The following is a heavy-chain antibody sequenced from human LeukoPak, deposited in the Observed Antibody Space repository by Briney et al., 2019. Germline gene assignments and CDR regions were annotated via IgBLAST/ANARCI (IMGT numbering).Heavy chain of an antibody. CDR3: TTDRGYYDFWSGLSRDY. CDR1: GFTFSNAW. Sequence: PGGSLRLSCAASGFTFSNAWMSWVRQAPGKGLEWVGRIKSKTDGGTTDYAAPVKGRFTISRDDSKNTLYLQMNSLKTEDTAVYYCTTDRGYYDFWSGLSRDYWGQGTLVTVSS. D-gene: IGHD3-3*01. CDR2: IKSKTDGGTT. V-gene: IGHV3-15*01. J-gene: IGHJ4*02.